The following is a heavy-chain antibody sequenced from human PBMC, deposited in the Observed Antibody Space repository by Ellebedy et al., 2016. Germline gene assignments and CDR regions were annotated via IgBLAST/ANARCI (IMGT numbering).Heavy chain of an antibody. J-gene: IGHJ4*02. D-gene: IGHD4-17*01. CDR3: ARGLEAYGDYYFDY. V-gene: IGHV3-53*01. Sequence: GGSLRLSCAASGFTVSSNYMSWVRQAPGKGLEWVSLFYSGGATYYADSVKGRFTISRDNSKNPLYLQMNSLRAEDTAVYYCARGLEAYGDYYFDYWGQGTLVTVSS. CDR2: FYSGGAT. CDR1: GFTVSSNY.